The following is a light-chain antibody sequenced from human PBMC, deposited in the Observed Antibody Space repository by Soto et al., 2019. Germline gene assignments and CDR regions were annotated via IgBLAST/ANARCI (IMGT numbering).Light chain of an antibody. CDR2: GAS. CDR1: QSISRN. CDR3: QQRSNRFT. J-gene: IGKJ5*01. V-gene: IGKV3-15*01. Sequence: EIVMTQSPDTLSVSPGERATLSCRASQSISRNLAWYQQIPGQAPRLLIYGASTRATDIPARFSGSGSGTEFTLTISSLQSEDFAVYHCQQRSNRFTFGQGTRLEIK.